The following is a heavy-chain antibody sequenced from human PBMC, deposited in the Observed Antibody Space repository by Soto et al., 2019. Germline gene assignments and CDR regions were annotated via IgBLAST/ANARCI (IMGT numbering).Heavy chain of an antibody. D-gene: IGHD3-10*01. J-gene: IGHJ3*02. CDR1: GFTFSSYS. CDR2: ISSSSSYI. CDR3: ARDRYGSGSYYNYDAFDI. Sequence: PGGSLRLSCAASGFTFSSYSMNWVRQAPGKGLERVSSISSSSSYIYYADSVKGRFTISRDNAKNSLYLQMNSLRAEDTAVYYCARDRYGSGSYYNYDAFDIWGQGTMVTVSS. V-gene: IGHV3-21*01.